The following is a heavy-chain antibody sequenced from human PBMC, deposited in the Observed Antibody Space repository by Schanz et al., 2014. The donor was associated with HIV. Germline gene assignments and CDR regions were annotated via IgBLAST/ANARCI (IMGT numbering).Heavy chain of an antibody. CDR3: AKPEYDSRGSSQSHFDY. CDR2: ISESGGRT. CDR1: GFNFNNYA. V-gene: IGHV3-23*01. Sequence: VQLLESGGGLEQPGGSLRLSCAASGFNFNNYAMTWVRQAPGKGLEWVSSISESGGRTYYADSVNGRFTISRDNSKNTLYLQMTTLRIDDTAVYYCAKPEYDSRGSSQSHFDYWGQGTLVTVSS. D-gene: IGHD3-22*01. J-gene: IGHJ4*02.